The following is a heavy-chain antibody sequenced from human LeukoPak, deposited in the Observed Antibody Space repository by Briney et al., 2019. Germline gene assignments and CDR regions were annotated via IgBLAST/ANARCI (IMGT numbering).Heavy chain of an antibody. J-gene: IGHJ4*02. CDR3: AKLRYFDWLLRPIDY. CDR1: GFTFSSYS. Sequence: GGSLRLSCAASGFTFSSYSMNWVRQAPGKGLEWVSSISSSSSYIYYADSVKGRFTISRDNAKNSLYLQMNSLRAEDTAVYYCAKLRYFDWLLRPIDYWGQGTLVTVSS. D-gene: IGHD3-9*01. CDR2: ISSSSSYI. V-gene: IGHV3-21*01.